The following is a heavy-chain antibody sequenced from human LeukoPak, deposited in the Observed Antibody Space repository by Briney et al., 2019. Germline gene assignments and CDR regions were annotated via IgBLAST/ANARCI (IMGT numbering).Heavy chain of an antibody. Sequence: GGSLRLSCAASGFTFSSYAMSWVRQAPGKGLEWVSAISGGSGSTYHADSVKGRFTISRDNSKNTLYLQMSSLRAEDTAVYYCVKPGSRFDYWGQGTLVTVSS. J-gene: IGHJ4*02. CDR2: ISGGSGST. V-gene: IGHV3-23*01. D-gene: IGHD6-25*01. CDR3: VKPGSRFDY. CDR1: GFTFSSYA.